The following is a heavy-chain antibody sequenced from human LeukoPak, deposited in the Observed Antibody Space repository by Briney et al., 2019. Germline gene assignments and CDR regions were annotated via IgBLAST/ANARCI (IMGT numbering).Heavy chain of an antibody. V-gene: IGHV3-64D*09. CDR2: ISSNGGST. CDR1: GFTFSGYA. J-gene: IGHJ5*02. D-gene: IGHD6-6*01. Sequence: GGSLRLSCSASGFTFSGYAMNWVRQAPGKGLECVSAISSNGGSTYYADSVKGRFTISRDNSKNTLYLQMSSLRAEDTAVYYCVKGGAARPFDTWGQGTLVTVSS. CDR3: VKGGAARPFDT.